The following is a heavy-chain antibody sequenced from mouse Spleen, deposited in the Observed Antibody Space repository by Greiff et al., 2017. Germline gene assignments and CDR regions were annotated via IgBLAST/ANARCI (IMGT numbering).Heavy chain of an antibody. D-gene: IGHD1-2*01. Sequence: VQLVESGAELVKPGASVKMSCKASGYTFTSYGISWVKQRTGQGLEWIGEIYPRSGNTYYNEKFKGKATLTADKSSSTAYMELRSLTSEDSAVYFCARELGDYGYDYYAMDYWGQGTSVTVSS. V-gene: IGHV1-81*01. CDR1: GYTFTSYG. J-gene: IGHJ4*01. CDR3: ARELGDYGYDYYAMDY. CDR2: IYPRSGNT.